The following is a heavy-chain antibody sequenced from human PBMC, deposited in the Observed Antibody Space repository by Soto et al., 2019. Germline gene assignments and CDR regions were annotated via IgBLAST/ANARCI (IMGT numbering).Heavy chain of an antibody. D-gene: IGHD5-12*01. Sequence: SETLSLTCTVSGGSISSGDYYWSWIRQPPGKGLEWIGYIYYSGSTYYNPSLKSRVTISVDTSKNQFSLKLSSVTAADTAVYYCARASGDGYNYDLFDPWGQGTLVTVSS. CDR2: IYYSGST. CDR1: GGSISSGDYY. V-gene: IGHV4-30-4*01. J-gene: IGHJ5*02. CDR3: ARASGDGYNYDLFDP.